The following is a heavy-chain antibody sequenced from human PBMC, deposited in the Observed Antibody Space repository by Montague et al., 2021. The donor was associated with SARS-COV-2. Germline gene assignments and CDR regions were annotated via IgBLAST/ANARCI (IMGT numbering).Heavy chain of an antibody. Sequence: SETLSLTCSVSGGSISDYYWNWIRQPPGKGLEWIGYIYYNTGNTXYNPSLQSRVTISLDTSKNQFSLNLRSVTAADTALYFCARGTGYDYYFDCWGLGTQVTVSS. CDR1: GGSISDYY. J-gene: IGHJ4*02. V-gene: IGHV4-59*01. CDR3: ARGTGYDYYFDC. CDR2: IYYNTGNT. D-gene: IGHD5-12*01.